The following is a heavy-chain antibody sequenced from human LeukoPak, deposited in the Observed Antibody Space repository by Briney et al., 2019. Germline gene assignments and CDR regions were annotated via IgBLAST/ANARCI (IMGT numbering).Heavy chain of an antibody. CDR3: ARDRIAVRPGWFDP. Sequence: ASVMVSCKASGYSFATYGIAWVRQALGQGLEWMGWIHPYNGNTNYAQKFQGRVTMTTDTSTSTAYMDLRSLRSDDTAVYYCARDRIAVRPGWFDPWGQGTLVTVSS. CDR1: GYSFATYG. V-gene: IGHV1-18*01. CDR2: IHPYNGNT. D-gene: IGHD6-6*01. J-gene: IGHJ5*02.